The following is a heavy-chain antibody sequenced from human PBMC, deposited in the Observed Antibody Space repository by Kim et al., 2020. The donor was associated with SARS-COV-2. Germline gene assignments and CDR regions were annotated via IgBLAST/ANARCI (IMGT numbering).Heavy chain of an antibody. Sequence: SETLSLTCAVYGGSFSGYYWSWIRQPPGKGLEWIGEINHSGSTNYNPSLKSRVTISVDTSKNQFSLKLSSVTAADTAVYYCARRSYGYYGSGSMLDYWGQGTLVTVSS. V-gene: IGHV4-34*01. CDR3: ARRSYGYYGSGSMLDY. CDR2: INHSGST. CDR1: GGSFSGYY. J-gene: IGHJ4*02. D-gene: IGHD3-10*01.